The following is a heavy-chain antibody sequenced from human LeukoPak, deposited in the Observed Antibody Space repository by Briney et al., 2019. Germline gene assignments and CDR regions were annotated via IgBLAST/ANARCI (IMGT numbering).Heavy chain of an antibody. D-gene: IGHD1-26*01. CDR3: ANHRAWGPSDY. J-gene: IGHJ4*02. V-gene: IGHV3-23*01. CDR1: GFAFSSYA. CDR2: ISGSGGST. Sequence: GGSLRLXCAASGFAFSSYAMSWVRQAPGKGLEWVSAISGSGGSTYYADSVKGRFTISRDNSKNTLYLQMNSLRAEDTAVYYCANHRAWGPSDYWGQGTLVTVSS.